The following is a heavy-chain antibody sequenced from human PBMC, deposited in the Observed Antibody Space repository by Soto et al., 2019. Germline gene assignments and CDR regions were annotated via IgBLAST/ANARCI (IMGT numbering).Heavy chain of an antibody. J-gene: IGHJ3*02. CDR2: IKPDGSEK. V-gene: IGHV3-7*04. D-gene: IGHD3-22*01. CDR1: GFSVSSNY. Sequence: GGSLRLSCAASGFSVSSNYMSWVRQAPGKGLEWVANIKPDGSEKWYVDSVKGRFTISRDNTKNSLYLQMISLRAADTAVYYCARGDYYDTSGPFSDAFDIWGQGTMVTVSS. CDR3: ARGDYYDTSGPFSDAFDI.